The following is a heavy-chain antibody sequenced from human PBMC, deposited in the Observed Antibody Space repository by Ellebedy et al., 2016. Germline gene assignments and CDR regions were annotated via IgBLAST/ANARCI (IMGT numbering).Heavy chain of an antibody. CDR2: IWYDGGNN. CDR3: ARDSVYSGFAY. Sequence: GGSLRLSCAASGFTCSNYAMHWVRQAPGKGLEWVAIIWYDGGNNYYADSVKGRFTISRDNAKNSLYLQMNSLRAEDTAVYYCARDSVYSGFAYWGQGTLVTVSS. V-gene: IGHV3-33*08. CDR1: GFTCSNYA. D-gene: IGHD5-12*01. J-gene: IGHJ4*02.